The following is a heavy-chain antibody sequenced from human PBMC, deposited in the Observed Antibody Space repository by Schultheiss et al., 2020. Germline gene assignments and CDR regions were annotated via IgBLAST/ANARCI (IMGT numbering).Heavy chain of an antibody. V-gene: IGHV3-30-3*01. CDR1: GFTFSSYA. Sequence: GGSLRLSCAASGFTFSSYAMHWVRQAPGKGLEWVAVISKDGSKEYYTDSVKGRFTISRDNSKNTLYLQMNSLRAEDTAVYYCARPLWFGELSYYFDYWGQGTLVTVSS. CDR3: ARPLWFGELSYYFDY. D-gene: IGHD3-10*01. CDR2: ISKDGSKE. J-gene: IGHJ4*02.